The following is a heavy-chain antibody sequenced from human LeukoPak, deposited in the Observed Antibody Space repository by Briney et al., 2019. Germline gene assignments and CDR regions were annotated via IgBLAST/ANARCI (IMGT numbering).Heavy chain of an antibody. V-gene: IGHV3-48*01. CDR3: AKNDGNLPYYYYYMDV. CDR2: ISSSSSTI. J-gene: IGHJ6*03. CDR1: GFTFSSYS. Sequence: GGSLRLSCAASGFTFSSYSMNWVRQAPGKGLEWVSYISSSSSTIYYADSVKGRFTISRDNAKNSLYLQMNSLRADDTAVYYCAKNDGNLPYYYYYMDVWGKGTTVTVSS. D-gene: IGHD1-1*01.